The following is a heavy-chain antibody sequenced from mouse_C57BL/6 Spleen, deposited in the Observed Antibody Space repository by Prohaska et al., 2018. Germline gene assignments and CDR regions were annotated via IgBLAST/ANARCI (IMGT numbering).Heavy chain of an antibody. D-gene: IGHD2-4*01. CDR2: IESSDSYT. Sequence: QVQLQQPGAELVRTGTSVTLSCKASGYTFTSYWMHWVKQRPGQGLEWIGVIESSDSYTNYNQKFKSKGTLTVDTSSSTAYKRLSSRTSEDSAVYYGGRSGLRPDFGYKGQGTTLT. V-gene: IGHV1-59*01. CDR3: GRSGLRPDFGY. J-gene: IGHJ2*01. CDR1: GYTFTSYW.